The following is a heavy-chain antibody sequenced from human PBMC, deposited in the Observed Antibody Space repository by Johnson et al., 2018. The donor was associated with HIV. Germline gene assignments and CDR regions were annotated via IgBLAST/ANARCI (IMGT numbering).Heavy chain of an antibody. V-gene: IGHV3-30-3*01. CDR3: ARDSAYCGGDCHDAFDI. Sequence: QMLLVESGGGLVKPGGSLRLSCAASGFTFSDYYMSWIRQAPGKGLEWVAVISYDGSNKYYADSVKGRFTISRDNSKNTLYLQMNSLRAEDTAVYYCARDSAYCGGDCHDAFDIWGQGTMVTVPS. CDR1: GFTFSDYY. D-gene: IGHD2-21*02. J-gene: IGHJ3*02. CDR2: ISYDGSNK.